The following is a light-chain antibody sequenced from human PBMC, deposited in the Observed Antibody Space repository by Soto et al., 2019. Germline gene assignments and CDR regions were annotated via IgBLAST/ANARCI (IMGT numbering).Light chain of an antibody. V-gene: IGKV1-27*01. CDR2: WAS. CDR1: QDISNR. CDR3: QQYYSSPVT. J-gene: IGKJ5*01. Sequence: DIQVTQSPSAMSAAVGDRVTITCRTSQDISNRLGWFQQRPGKAPKLLIYWASIRESGVPDRFSGSGSGTDFTLTISSLQAEDVALYYCQQYYSSPVTFGQGTRLEIK.